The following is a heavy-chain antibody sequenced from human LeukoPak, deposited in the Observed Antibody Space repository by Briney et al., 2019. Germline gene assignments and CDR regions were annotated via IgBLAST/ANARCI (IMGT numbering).Heavy chain of an antibody. CDR3: AKDLGRIAAAGFDY. D-gene: IGHD6-13*01. CDR1: GFTFSSYG. CDR2: IWYGGSNK. J-gene: IGHJ4*02. V-gene: IGHV3-30*02. Sequence: PGGSLRLSCAASGFTFSSYGMHWVRQAPGKGLEWVAVIWYGGSNKYYADSVKGRFTIFRDNSKNTLYLQMNSLRAEDTAVYYCAKDLGRIAAAGFDYWGQGTLVTVSS.